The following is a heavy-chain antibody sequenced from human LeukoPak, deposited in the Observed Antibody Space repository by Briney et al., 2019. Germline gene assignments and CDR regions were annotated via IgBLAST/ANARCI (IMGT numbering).Heavy chain of an antibody. V-gene: IGHV3-23*01. J-gene: IGHJ6*02. D-gene: IGHD6-6*01. CDR1: GFSFSSYG. CDR3: AKAPIAARPYYYYGMDV. Sequence: PGGSLRLSCAASGFSFSSYGMSWVRQAPGKGLEWVAVIGDSGETTIYRDSVKGRLTISRDNSKNTLFLQMSGLRVEDTAVYYCAKAPIAARPYYYYGMDVWGQGTTVTVSS. CDR2: IGDSGETT.